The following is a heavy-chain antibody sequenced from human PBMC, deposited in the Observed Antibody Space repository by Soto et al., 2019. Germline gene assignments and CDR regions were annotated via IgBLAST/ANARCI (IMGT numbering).Heavy chain of an antibody. J-gene: IGHJ4*02. CDR1: GFSLSTSGVG. D-gene: IGHD3-22*01. CDR3: AHTEYDGSVPLYYFDY. CDR2: IYWDDDK. V-gene: IGHV2-5*02. Sequence: QITLKESGPTLVKPTQTLTLTCTFSGFSLSTSGVGVGWIRQPPGKALECLALIYWDDDKRYSPSLKSRLTITKDTSKNQVVLTMTNMDPVDKATYYCAHTEYDGSVPLYYFDYWGQGTLVTVSS.